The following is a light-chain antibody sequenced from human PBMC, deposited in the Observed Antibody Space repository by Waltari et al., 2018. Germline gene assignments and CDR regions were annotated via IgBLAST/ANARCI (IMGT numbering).Light chain of an antibody. V-gene: IGLV1-44*01. CDR2: NNK. CDR3: STWDGSLKGLL. CDR1: NSNLGSNT. J-gene: IGLJ3*02. Sequence: QSVLTQPPSASGTPGQRFSISCSGTNSNLGSNTVNWYQQLPGTAPKLLIYNNKQLPSGVHDRFSGSKSGTSAFLASSGLQPEDEADYYCSTWDGSLKGLLFGGGTKLTV.